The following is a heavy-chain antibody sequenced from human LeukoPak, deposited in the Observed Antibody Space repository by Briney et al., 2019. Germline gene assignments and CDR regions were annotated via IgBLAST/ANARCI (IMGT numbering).Heavy chain of an antibody. V-gene: IGHV3-23*01. J-gene: IGHJ4*02. CDR3: AAPYDFWSGYNY. Sequence: GGSLRLSCADSGFTFSRYAMSWVRQAPGKGLEWVSVISGRGDNTYYADSVKGRFTISRDNSKNALFLQMNSLRAEDTAVYYCAAPYDFWSGYNYWGQGTLVTVSS. CDR1: GFTFSRYA. CDR2: ISGRGDNT. D-gene: IGHD3-3*01.